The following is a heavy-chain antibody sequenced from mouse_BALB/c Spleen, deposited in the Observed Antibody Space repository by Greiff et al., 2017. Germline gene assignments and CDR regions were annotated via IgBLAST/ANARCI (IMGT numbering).Heavy chain of an antibody. CDR2: IYPVSGET. CDR1: GYTFTDHI. V-gene: IGHV1-11*01. D-gene: IGHD3-3*01. CDR3: GTDDSYGCIDY. Sequence: QVQLQQSGAELASPGASVTLSCKASGYTFTDHIMNWVKQRPGQGLEWTGRIYPVSGETNYNQKFMGKATFSVDRSSSTVYMMLNSLTSEDPADYCCGTDDSYGCIDYWGQGTTLTVSS. J-gene: IGHJ2*01.